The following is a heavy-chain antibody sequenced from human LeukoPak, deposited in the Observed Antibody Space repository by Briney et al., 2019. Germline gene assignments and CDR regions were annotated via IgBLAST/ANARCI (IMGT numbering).Heavy chain of an antibody. J-gene: IGHJ6*03. CDR2: ISDSGGNT. Sequence: PGGSLRLSCAASGFTFRDYGMSWVRQAPGKGLEWVSGISDSGGNTKHADSVKGRFSVSRDNSKNTLYLQMNSLRAEDTAVYYCAKIGRMYDFWTGYYEEEVDYMDVWGKGTTVTVSS. CDR1: GFTFRDYG. CDR3: AKIGRMYDFWTGYYEEEVDYMDV. D-gene: IGHD3-3*01. V-gene: IGHV3-23*01.